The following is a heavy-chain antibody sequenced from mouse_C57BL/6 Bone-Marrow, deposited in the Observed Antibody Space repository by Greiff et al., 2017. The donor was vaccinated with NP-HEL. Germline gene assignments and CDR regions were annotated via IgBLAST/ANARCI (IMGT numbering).Heavy chain of an antibody. D-gene: IGHD5-5*01. CDR2: INYDGSST. Sequence: VKLVESEGGLVQPGSSMKLSCTASGFTFSDYYMAWVRQVPEKGLEWVANINYDGSSTYYLDSLKSRFIISRDNAKNILYLQMSSLKSEDTATYYCAREGSYLYAMDYWCQGTSVTVSS. CDR3: AREGSYLYAMDY. J-gene: IGHJ4*01. V-gene: IGHV5-16*01. CDR1: GFTFSDYY.